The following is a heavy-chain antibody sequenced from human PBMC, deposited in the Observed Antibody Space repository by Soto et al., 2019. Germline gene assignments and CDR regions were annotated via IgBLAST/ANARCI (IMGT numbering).Heavy chain of an antibody. V-gene: IGHV5-51*01. CDR3: ARHFRDYSSAILRSNHSYYGMDV. CDR1: GYTFSNFW. CDR2: IYPGDSET. J-gene: IGHJ6*02. Sequence: PGASLKISCQCSGYTFSNFWIAWVRQLTGKGLEYMGIIYPGDSETRYSPSFQGHFTISADKSISTAYLQWSSLKSSDTAMYYCARHFRDYSSAILRSNHSYYGMDVWGRGTTVTVSS. D-gene: IGHD6-25*01.